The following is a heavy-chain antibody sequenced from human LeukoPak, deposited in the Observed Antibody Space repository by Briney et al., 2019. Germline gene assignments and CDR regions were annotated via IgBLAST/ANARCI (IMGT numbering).Heavy chain of an antibody. V-gene: IGHV1-69*13. CDR1: GGTFSSYA. CDR2: IIPIFGTA. Sequence: SVKVSCKASGGTFSSYAISWVRQAPGQGLEWMGGIIPIFGTANYAQKFQGRVTITADESTSTAYVELSSLRSEDTAVYYCARGPSCWGTSCYFANYYYYGMDVWGQGTTVTVSS. J-gene: IGHJ6*02. D-gene: IGHD2-2*01. CDR3: ARGPSCWGTSCYFANYYYYGMDV.